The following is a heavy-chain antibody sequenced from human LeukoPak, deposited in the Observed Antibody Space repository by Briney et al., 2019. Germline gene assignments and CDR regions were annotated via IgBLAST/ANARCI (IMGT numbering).Heavy chain of an antibody. CDR3: VRQPDSARYGFDF. CDR1: GFIFSSYW. Sequence: GGSLRLSCAASGFIFSSYWMHWVRQAPGKGLAWVSHINRNGDTTRYADSVKGRFTISRESAKNSLYLQMNSLRAEDTAVYYCVRQPDSARYGFDFWGQGTLVTVSS. J-gene: IGHJ4*02. D-gene: IGHD1-26*01. CDR2: INRNGDTT. V-gene: IGHV3-74*01.